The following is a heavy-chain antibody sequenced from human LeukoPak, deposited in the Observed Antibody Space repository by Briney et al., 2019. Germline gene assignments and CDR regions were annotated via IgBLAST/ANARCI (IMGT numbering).Heavy chain of an antibody. CDR2: IYTSGST. Sequence: SETLSLTCTVSGGSISSYYWSWIRQPPGKGLEWIGYIYTSGSTNYNPSLKSRVTISVDTSKNQFSLKLSSVTAADTAVYYCARAYSSSPPGWIDPWGQGTLVTVSS. J-gene: IGHJ5*02. CDR1: GGSISSYY. D-gene: IGHD6-6*01. CDR3: ARAYSSSPPGWIDP. V-gene: IGHV4-4*09.